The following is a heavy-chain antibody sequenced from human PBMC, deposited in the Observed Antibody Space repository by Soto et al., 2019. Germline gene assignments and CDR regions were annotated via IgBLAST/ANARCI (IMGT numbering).Heavy chain of an antibody. CDR3: TPSQLWLVARGAFDI. CDR1: GFTFSNAW. V-gene: IGHV3-15*01. D-gene: IGHD6-19*01. J-gene: IGHJ3*02. CDR2: IKSKTDGGTT. Sequence: EVQLVESGGGLVKPGGSLRLSCAASGFTFSNAWMSWVRQAPGKGLEWVGRIKSKTDGGTTDYAAPVKGRFTISRDDSKNTLYLQMNSLKTEDTAVYYCTPSQLWLVARGAFDIWGQGTMVTVSS.